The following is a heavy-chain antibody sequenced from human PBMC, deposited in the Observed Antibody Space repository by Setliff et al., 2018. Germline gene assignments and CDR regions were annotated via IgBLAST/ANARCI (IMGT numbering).Heavy chain of an antibody. J-gene: IGHJ4*02. CDR3: ARGLNSVSWTFAY. CDR1: GDSIYNHF. D-gene: IGHD2-15*01. Sequence: SETLSLTCTVGGDSIYNHFWSWVRQPPGKGLEWIGYIYSTGSTNYNPSLKSRVAISIDTSKNQFSLKVNSVTAADTAIYYCARGLNSVSWTFAYWGQGSLVTVSS. V-gene: IGHV4-4*08. CDR2: IYSTGST.